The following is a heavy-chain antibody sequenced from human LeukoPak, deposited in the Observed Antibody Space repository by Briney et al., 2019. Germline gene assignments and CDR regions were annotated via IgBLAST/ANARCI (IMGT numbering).Heavy chain of an antibody. J-gene: IGHJ6*03. V-gene: IGHV5-51*01. CDR3: ARQYSSSARSYYYYYMDV. CDR2: IYPGDSDT. CDR1: GYSFTSYW. Sequence: GESLKISCKGSGYSFTSYWIGWVRQMPGKGLEWMGIIYPGDSDTRYSPSFQGQVTISADKPISTAYLQWSSLKASDTAMYYCARQYSSSARSYYYYYMDVWGKGTTVTVSS. D-gene: IGHD6-6*01.